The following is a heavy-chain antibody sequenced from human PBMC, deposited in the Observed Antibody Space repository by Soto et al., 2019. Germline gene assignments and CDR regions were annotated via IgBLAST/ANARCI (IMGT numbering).Heavy chain of an antibody. Sequence: PAQPFSLTSAISGVRVSNKMAACNSTSQCPSRGLEWLGRTYYRSKWSTDYAISVKSRITINPDTSKNQFSLQLKSVTPEDTAVYYCKRALSGSYDQWGQGTLVTVSS. CDR2: TYYRSKWST. V-gene: IGHV6-1*01. D-gene: IGHD1-26*01. CDR1: GVRVSNKMAA. CDR3: KRALSGSYDQ. J-gene: IGHJ5*02.